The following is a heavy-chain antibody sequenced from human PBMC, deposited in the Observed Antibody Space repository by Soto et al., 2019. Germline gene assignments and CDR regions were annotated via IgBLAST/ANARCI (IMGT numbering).Heavy chain of an antibody. CDR2: MKSDGSR. CDR1: GFTFSSYA. J-gene: IGHJ5*01. Sequence: PGGSLRLSCAASGFTFSSYAMSWVRQAPGMGLEWVAVMKSDGSRDHIDSVKGRFTIFRDNSKKTLYLQMNNLRPEDTVVYYCAKPRSSLEWPPFDSWGHGTLVTVSS. V-gene: IGHV3-30*18. D-gene: IGHD3-3*01. CDR3: AKPRSSLEWPPFDS.